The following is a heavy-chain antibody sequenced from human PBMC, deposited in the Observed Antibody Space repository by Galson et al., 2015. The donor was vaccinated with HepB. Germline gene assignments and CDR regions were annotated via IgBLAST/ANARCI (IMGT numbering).Heavy chain of an antibody. J-gene: IGHJ5*02. Sequence: SLRLSCAASGFTVSSNYTSWVRQAPGKGLEWVSVIYSGGSTYYADSVKGRFTISRDNSKNTLYLQMNSLRAEDTAVYYCARDRGGSSWTSHIQYNWFDPWGQGTLVTVSS. CDR1: GFTVSSNY. CDR2: IYSGGST. CDR3: ARDRGGSSWTSHIQYNWFDP. D-gene: IGHD6-13*01. V-gene: IGHV3-66*01.